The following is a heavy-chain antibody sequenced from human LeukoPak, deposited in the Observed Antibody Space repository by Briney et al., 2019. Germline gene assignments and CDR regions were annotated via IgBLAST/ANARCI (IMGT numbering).Heavy chain of an antibody. CDR3: AKDINYYGSGSYEDDAFDI. CDR2: ISSSSSTI. D-gene: IGHD3-10*01. Sequence: GGSLRLSCAASGFTFSSYSMNWVRQAPGKGLEWVSYISSSSSTIYYADSVKGRFTISRDNAKNSLYLQMNSLRAEDTALYYCAKDINYYGSGSYEDDAFDIWGQGTMVTVSS. V-gene: IGHV3-48*04. J-gene: IGHJ3*02. CDR1: GFTFSSYS.